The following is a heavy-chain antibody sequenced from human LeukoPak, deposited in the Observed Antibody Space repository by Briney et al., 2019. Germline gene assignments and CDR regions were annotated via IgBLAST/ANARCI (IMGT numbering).Heavy chain of an antibody. CDR3: VKGTTVTTRPNFDF. CDR1: GFTFITYW. CDR2: ISGGGGST. D-gene: IGHD4-17*01. Sequence: GGSLRLSCAASGFTFITYWMSWVRQAPGKGLEWVSVISGGGGSTYYGDSVKGRFTISRDNSRNTLFLQMNSLRVEDTATYYCVKGTTVTTRPNFDFWGQGTLVTVSS. J-gene: IGHJ4*02. V-gene: IGHV3-23*01.